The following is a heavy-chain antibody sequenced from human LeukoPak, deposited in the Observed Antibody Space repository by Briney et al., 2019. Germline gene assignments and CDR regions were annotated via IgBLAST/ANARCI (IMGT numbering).Heavy chain of an antibody. CDR3: ARAYQRLGGLSFPDS. CDR1: GYTFTNYA. D-gene: IGHD3-16*02. V-gene: IGHV7-4-1*02. Sequence: ASVKVSCKASGYTFTNYAMNWVRQAPGQGLEWMGWINPNTGNPMYAQGFTGRFVFSLDTSVTTTNLQINGLEAEDTAVYYCARAYQRLGGLSFPDSWGQGTLVTVSS. CDR2: INPNTGNP. J-gene: IGHJ5*01.